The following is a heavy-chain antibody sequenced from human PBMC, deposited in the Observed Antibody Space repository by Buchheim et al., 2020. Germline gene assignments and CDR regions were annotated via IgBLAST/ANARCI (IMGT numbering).Heavy chain of an antibody. CDR3: ARDNYDYYGMDV. CDR1: GGSFSDYY. J-gene: IGHJ6*02. V-gene: IGHV4-34*01. CDR2: INHSGST. Sequence: QVQLQQWGAGLLKPSETLSLTCAVYGGSFSDYYWSWIRQPPGKGLEWIGEINHSGSTNYNPSLKSRVTISVDTSKNQFSLKLSSVTAADTAVYYCARDNYDYYGMDVWGQGTT.